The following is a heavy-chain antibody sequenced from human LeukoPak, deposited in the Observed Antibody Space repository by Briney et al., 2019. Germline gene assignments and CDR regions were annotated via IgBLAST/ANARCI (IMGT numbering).Heavy chain of an antibody. D-gene: IGHD3-22*01. J-gene: IGHJ4*02. V-gene: IGHV3-48*02. CDR2: ISSSSSTI. CDR3: ARDRLTYYYDSSGYYPLYFDY. Sequence: GGSLRLSCAASGFTFSSYSMNWVRQAPGKGLEWVSYISSSSSTIYYADSVKGRFTISRDNAKNSLYLQMTSLRDEDTAVYYCARDRLTYYYDSSGYYPLYFDYWGQGTLVTVSS. CDR1: GFTFSSYS.